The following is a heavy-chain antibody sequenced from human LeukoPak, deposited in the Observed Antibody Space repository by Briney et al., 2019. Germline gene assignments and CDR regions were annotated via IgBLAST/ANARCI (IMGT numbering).Heavy chain of an antibody. D-gene: IGHD4-17*01. V-gene: IGHV4-4*07. J-gene: IGHJ6*03. Sequence: SETLSLTCTVSGGSISIYYWSWIRQPAGKGLEWIGRIYTSGSTNYNPSLKSRVTMSVDTSKNHFSLKLSSVTAADTAVYYCARLTVTTWGFYYMDVWGKGTTVTVSS. CDR1: GGSISIYY. CDR3: ARLTVTTWGFYYMDV. CDR2: IYTSGST.